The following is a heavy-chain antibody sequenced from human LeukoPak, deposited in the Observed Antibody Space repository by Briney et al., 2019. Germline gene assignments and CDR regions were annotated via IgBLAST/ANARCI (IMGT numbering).Heavy chain of an antibody. D-gene: IGHD6-19*01. J-gene: IGHJ2*01. Sequence: GGSLRLSCAASGFTFSNYDMHWVRQAAGKGLEWVSGFGTAGDSYYPGSVKGRFTSSREDAKNSFYLQVNSLRVGDTAVYYCARGGWSHNNWYFDLWGRGTLVTVSS. CDR3: ARGGWSHNNWYFDL. V-gene: IGHV3-13*04. CDR1: GFTFSNYD. CDR2: FGTAGDS.